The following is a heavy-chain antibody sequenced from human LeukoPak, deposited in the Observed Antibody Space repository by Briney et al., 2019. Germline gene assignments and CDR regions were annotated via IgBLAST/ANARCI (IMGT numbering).Heavy chain of an antibody. CDR1: GFTFNNYA. V-gene: IGHV3-23*01. J-gene: IGHJ4*02. D-gene: IGHD4-17*01. CDR3: AKDKGPTGTVTIDY. Sequence: GGSLRLSCAASGFTFNNYAMSWVRQAPGKGLEWVSVISGSGGSTYYADSVKGRFTISRDNAKNSLYLQMNSLRAEDTALYYCAKDKGPTGTVTIDYWGQGTLVTVSS. CDR2: ISGSGGST.